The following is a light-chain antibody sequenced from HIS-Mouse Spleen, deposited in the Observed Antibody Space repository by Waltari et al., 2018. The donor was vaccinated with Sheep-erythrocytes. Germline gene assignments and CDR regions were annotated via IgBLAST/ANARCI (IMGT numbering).Light chain of an antibody. J-gene: IGLJ3*02. CDR1: ALPQKY. CDR2: EDS. V-gene: IGLV3-10*01. Sequence: SYELTQPPSVSVSPGQTARITCSGDALPQKYAYWSQQKSGQAPVLVIYEDSKRPSGIPERFSGSSSGTMATLTISGAQVEDDADYYCYSTDSSGNHWVFGGGTKLTVL. CDR3: YSTDSSGNHWV.